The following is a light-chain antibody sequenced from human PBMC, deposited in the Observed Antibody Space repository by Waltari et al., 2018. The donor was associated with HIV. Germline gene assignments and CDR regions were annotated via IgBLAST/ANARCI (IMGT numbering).Light chain of an antibody. CDR2: CAS. Sequence: DIVMTQSPDSLAVSLGERATSNCKSSQSVLYSSNNKKYLAWYQQKPGQPPKLFIYCASARESGVPDRFSGSVSGTDFTLTISSLQAEDVAVYYCQQYYSTPFTFGPGTKVDIK. V-gene: IGKV4-1*01. CDR3: QQYYSTPFT. CDR1: QSVLYSSNNKKY. J-gene: IGKJ3*01.